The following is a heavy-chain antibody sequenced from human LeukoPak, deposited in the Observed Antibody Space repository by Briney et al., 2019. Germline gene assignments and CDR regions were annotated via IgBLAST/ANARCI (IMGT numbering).Heavy chain of an antibody. V-gene: IGHV3-30*02. CDR1: GFTFSSYG. J-gene: IGHJ4*02. CDR2: IQFDGSEK. Sequence: GGSLRLSCTASGFTFSSYGMHSVRQAPGKGLEWVSFIQFDGSEKYYADSVRGRFTISRDNSKNTLYLQMNSLRAEDTAVYYCAKGHRGLRPLDYWGQGTLVTVSS. D-gene: IGHD5-18*01. CDR3: AKGHRGLRPLDY.